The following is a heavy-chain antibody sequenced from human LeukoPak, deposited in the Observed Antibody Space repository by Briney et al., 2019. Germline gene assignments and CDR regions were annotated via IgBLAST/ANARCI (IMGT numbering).Heavy chain of an antibody. CDR2: ISWNSVSI. J-gene: IGHJ3*02. CDR3: AKGYYDSSGYYYNDAFDI. V-gene: IGHV3-9*01. D-gene: IGHD3-22*01. CDR1: GFTFDDYA. Sequence: GRSLRLSCAASGFTFDDYAMHWVRQAPGKGLEWVSGISWNSVSIDYADSVKGRFTISRDNARNSLYLQMNSLRAEDTALYYCAKGYYDSSGYYYNDAFDIWGQGTMVTVSS.